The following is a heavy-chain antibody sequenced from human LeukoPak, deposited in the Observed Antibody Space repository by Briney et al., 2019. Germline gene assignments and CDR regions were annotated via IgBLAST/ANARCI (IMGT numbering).Heavy chain of an antibody. D-gene: IGHD2-21*01. V-gene: IGHV3-23*01. CDR1: GFTFSSYA. J-gene: IGHJ3*02. CDR3: AKGLAYCGGDCYSGAFDI. CDR2: ISGSGGST. Sequence: HPGGSLRLSCAASGFTFSSYAMSWVRQAPGKGLEWVSAISGSGGSTYYADSVKGRFTISRDNSKNTLYLQMNSLRAEDTAVYYCAKGLAYCGGDCYSGAFDIWGQGTMVTVSS.